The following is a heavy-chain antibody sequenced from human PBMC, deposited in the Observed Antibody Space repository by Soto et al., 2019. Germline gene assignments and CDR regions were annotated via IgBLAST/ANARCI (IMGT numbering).Heavy chain of an antibody. V-gene: IGHV4-30-4*01. CDR1: GGSISSGDYY. CDR3: ARGAPDSSGFFDY. D-gene: IGHD3-22*01. J-gene: IGHJ4*02. Sequence: PSETLSLTCTVSGGSISSGDYYWSWIRQPPGKGLEWIGYIYYSGSTYYNPSLKSRVTISVDTSKNQFSLKLSSVTAADTAVYYCARGAPDSSGFFDYWGQGTLVTVSS. CDR2: IYYSGST.